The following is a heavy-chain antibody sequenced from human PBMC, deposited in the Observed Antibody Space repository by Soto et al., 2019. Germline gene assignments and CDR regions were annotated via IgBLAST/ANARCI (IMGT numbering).Heavy chain of an antibody. Sequence: QITLKESVPTPVNPTQTLTLTCTFSGFSLSTSGVGVGWIRQPPVKALEWLALMYLDDDKRYSPSLKSRLTITKDTSKNQDILTMTNMDPVDTATYYGAHRPYDYDISWCDAWGQGTMVTVSS. D-gene: IGHD3-16*01. CDR2: MYLDDDK. CDR3: AHRPYDYDISWCDA. V-gene: IGHV2-5*02. J-gene: IGHJ5*02. CDR1: GFSLSTSGVG.